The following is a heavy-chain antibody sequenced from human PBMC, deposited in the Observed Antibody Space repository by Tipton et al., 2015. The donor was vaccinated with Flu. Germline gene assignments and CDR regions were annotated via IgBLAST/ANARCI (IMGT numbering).Heavy chain of an antibody. J-gene: IGHJ4*02. V-gene: IGHV4-59*12. CDR3: ARDSSGFYNFDS. Sequence: TLSLTCTVSGGSINAYFWNWIRLSPGKGLEWIGHVFYNGGTDYNPSLKSRLSISIDTSKNQFSLNLRSVTAADTAIYYCARDSSGFYNFDSWGQGILVPVSA. CDR1: GGSINAYF. CDR2: VFYNGGT. D-gene: IGHD6-19*01.